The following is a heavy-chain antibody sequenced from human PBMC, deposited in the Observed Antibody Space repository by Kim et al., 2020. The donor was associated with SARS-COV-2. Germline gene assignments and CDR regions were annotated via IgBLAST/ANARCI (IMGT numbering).Heavy chain of an antibody. CDR3: ARGGGYCSSTSCYRYYYYMDV. CDR1: GFTFSDYY. V-gene: IGHV3-11*01. J-gene: IGHJ6*03. Sequence: GGSLRLSCAASGFTFSDYYMSWIRQAPGKGLEWVSYISSSGSTIYYADSVKGRFTISRDNAKNSLYLQMNSLRAEDTAVYYCARGGGYCSSTSCYRYYYYMDVWGKGTTVTVSS. CDR2: ISSSGSTI. D-gene: IGHD2-2*02.